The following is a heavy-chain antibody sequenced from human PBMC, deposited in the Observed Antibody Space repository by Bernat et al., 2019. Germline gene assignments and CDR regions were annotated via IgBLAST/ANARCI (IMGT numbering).Heavy chain of an antibody. CDR2: INSDGSST. CDR1: GFTFSSYW. V-gene: IGHV3-74*01. CDR3: ARDYGQYSSSWCGVDNWFDP. Sequence: EVQLVESGGGLVQPGGSLRLSCSASGFTFSSYWMHWVRQAPGKGLVWVSRINSDGSSTSYADSVKGRFNISRDNAKNTLYLQMNSLRAEDTAVYYCARDYGQYSSSWCGVDNWFDPWGQGTLVTVSS. J-gene: IGHJ5*02. D-gene: IGHD6-13*01.